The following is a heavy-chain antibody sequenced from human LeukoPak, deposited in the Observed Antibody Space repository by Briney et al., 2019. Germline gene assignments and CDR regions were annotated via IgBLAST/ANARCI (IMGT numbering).Heavy chain of an antibody. CDR3: AKDIGSGTAMVIEYYYYYGMDV. D-gene: IGHD5-18*01. CDR2: ISWNSGSI. V-gene: IGHV3-9*01. CDR1: GFTFDDYA. J-gene: IGHJ6*02. Sequence: PGGSLRLSRAASGFTFDDYAMHWVRQAPGKGLEWVSGISWNSGSIGYADSVKGRFTISRDNAKNSLYLQMNSLRAEDTALYYCAKDIGSGTAMVIEYYYYYGMDVWGQGTTVTVSS.